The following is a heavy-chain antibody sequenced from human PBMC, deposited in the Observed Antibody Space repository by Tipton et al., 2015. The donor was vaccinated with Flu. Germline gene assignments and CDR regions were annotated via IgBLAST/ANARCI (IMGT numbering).Heavy chain of an antibody. D-gene: IGHD6-19*01. CDR3: AGYWEGIAVAGTGYYFDY. J-gene: IGHJ4*02. V-gene: IGHV4-59*05. CDR2: IYYSGST. Sequence: LRLSCAASGFTFSSYSMNWVRQAPGKGLEWIGSIYYSGSTYYNPSLKSRVTISVDTSKNQFSLKLSSVTAADTAVYYCAGYWEGIAVAGTGYYFDYWGQGTLVTVSS. CDR1: GFTFSSYSMN.